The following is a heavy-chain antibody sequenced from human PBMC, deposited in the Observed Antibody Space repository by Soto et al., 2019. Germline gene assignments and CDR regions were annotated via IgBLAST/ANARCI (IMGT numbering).Heavy chain of an antibody. CDR2: ISAYNGKT. V-gene: IGHV1-18*01. CDR1: GYTFTSYG. J-gene: IGHJ2*01. CDR3: AREGNSAVAGHYWYFDL. Sequence: ASVKVSCKASGYTFTSYGISWVRQAPGQGLEWMGWISAYNGKTNYAQKLQGRVTMTTDKSTSTAYMELSSLRSEDTAVYYCAREGNSAVAGHYWYFDLWGRGTLVTGSS. D-gene: IGHD6-19*01.